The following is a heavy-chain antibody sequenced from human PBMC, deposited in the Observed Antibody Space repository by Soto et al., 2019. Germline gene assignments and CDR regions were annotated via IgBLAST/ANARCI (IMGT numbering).Heavy chain of an antibody. V-gene: IGHV4-34*01. CDR1: GGPLRGYY. CDR2: ISHSGST. CDR3: VRGYMIREAPQYYYYYYGMDV. D-gene: IGHD3-10*01. J-gene: IGHJ6*02. Sequence: SKPLPLPCVVYGGPLRGYYWIGFRKPPGKGREWIGEISHSGSTNYNPSLKSRITMSVDTSAKQFSLKLSSVTAADTAVYYCVRGYMIREAPQYYYYYYGMDVWGQGTTVTVSS.